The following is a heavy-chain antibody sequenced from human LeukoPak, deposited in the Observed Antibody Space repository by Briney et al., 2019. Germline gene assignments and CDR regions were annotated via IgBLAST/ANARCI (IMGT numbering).Heavy chain of an antibody. V-gene: IGHV3-72*01. D-gene: IGHD5-18*01. Sequence: PGGSLRLSCAASGLTFSDHYMDWVRQAPGQGLEWIGRTRKKANSYTTEYAASVKGRFTISRDDSQNSLYLQMNSLETEDTAVYYCARVMSVDTAVLDYWGQGTLVTVSS. J-gene: IGHJ4*02. CDR1: GLTFSDHY. CDR2: TRKKANSYTT. CDR3: ARVMSVDTAVLDY.